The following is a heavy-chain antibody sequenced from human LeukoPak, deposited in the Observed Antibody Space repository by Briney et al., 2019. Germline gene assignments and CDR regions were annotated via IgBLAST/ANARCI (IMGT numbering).Heavy chain of an antibody. D-gene: IGHD1-26*01. CDR1: GDSISSTSYY. CDR2: IYNSGTT. J-gene: IGHJ4*02. Sequence: SETLSLTCTVSGDSISSTSYYWDWIRQPPGKGLEWIGSIYNSGTTYYNPSLKSRVTISVDTSKNQFSLKVSSVTAADTAVYYCARWGYSHGYFDYWGQGTLVTVSS. V-gene: IGHV4-39*01. CDR3: ARWGYSHGYFDY.